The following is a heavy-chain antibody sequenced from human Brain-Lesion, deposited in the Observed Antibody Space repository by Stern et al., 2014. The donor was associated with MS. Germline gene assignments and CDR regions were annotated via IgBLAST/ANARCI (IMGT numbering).Heavy chain of an antibody. CDR1: GFTFTSSA. Sequence: QLVESGPEVKKPGTSGKVSCKASGFTFTSSAVQWVRQARGQRLEWIGWIVVGRGNTNYAQKFQERVTITRDMSTSTAYMELSSLRSEDTAVYYCEADPTTGSSSWYYIPNWFDPWGQGTLVTVSS. D-gene: IGHD6-13*01. CDR3: EADPTTGSSSWYYIPNWFDP. J-gene: IGHJ5*02. CDR2: IVVGRGNT. V-gene: IGHV1-58*01.